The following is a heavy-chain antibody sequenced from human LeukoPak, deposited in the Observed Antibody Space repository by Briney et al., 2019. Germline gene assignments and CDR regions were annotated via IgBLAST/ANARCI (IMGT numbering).Heavy chain of an antibody. J-gene: IGHJ3*02. CDR3: ASPTRAFDI. CDR1: GFTFSSYA. Sequence: GGSLRLSWAASGFTFSSYAMHWVRQAPGKGLEGVAVISYDGSNKYYADSVKGRFTISRDNSKNTLYLQMNSLRAEDTAVYYCASPTRAFDIWGQGTMPTVSS. CDR2: ISYDGSNK. V-gene: IGHV3-30-3*01.